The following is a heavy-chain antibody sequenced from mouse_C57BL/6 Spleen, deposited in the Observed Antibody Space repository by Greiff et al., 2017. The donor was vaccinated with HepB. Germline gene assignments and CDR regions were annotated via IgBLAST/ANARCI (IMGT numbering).Heavy chain of an antibody. CDR2: INPNNGGT. J-gene: IGHJ4*01. Sequence: EVQLQQSGPELVKPGASVKISCKASGYTFTDYYMNWVKQSHGKSLEWIGDINPNNGGTSYNQKFKGKATLTVDKSSSTAYMELRSLTSEVSAVYYCARGILLDYWGQGTSVTVSS. V-gene: IGHV1-26*01. D-gene: IGHD1-1*02. CDR3: ARGILLDY. CDR1: GYTFTDYY.